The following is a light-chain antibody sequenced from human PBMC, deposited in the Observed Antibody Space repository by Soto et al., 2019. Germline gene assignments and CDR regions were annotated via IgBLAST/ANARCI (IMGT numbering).Light chain of an antibody. V-gene: IGKV1-39*01. J-gene: IGKJ2*01. CDR2: AAS. Sequence: DIQLTQSPSSLSASVGDGVTITCRASQSVSTYLKWYYQRPGKAPQLLIYAASRLQSGVPSRFSGSGSGADFTLTISSLQPEDFATYYCQQSHSSPYTFGQGTKLDIK. CDR1: QSVSTY. CDR3: QQSHSSPYT.